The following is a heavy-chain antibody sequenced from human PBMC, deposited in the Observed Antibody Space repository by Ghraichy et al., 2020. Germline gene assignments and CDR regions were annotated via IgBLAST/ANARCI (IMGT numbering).Heavy chain of an antibody. D-gene: IGHD3-22*01. Sequence: GGSLRLSCAASGFTFSDYYMSWIRQAPGKGLEWVSYISSSGSTIYYADSVKGRFTISRDNAKNSLYLQMNSLRAEDTAVYYCAREAPYYYDSSGREAFDIWGQGTMVTGSS. V-gene: IGHV3-11*01. CDR3: AREAPYYYDSSGREAFDI. CDR2: ISSSGSTI. J-gene: IGHJ3*02. CDR1: GFTFSDYY.